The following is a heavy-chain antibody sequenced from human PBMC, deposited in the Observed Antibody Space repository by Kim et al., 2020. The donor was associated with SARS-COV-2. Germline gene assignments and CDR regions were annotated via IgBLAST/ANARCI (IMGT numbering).Heavy chain of an antibody. D-gene: IGHD1-26*01. V-gene: IGHV1-69*01. Sequence: TFQGRVTITADESTSTAYMELSSLRSEDTAVYYCASRIVGAYRLPYYFDYWGQGTLVTVSS. J-gene: IGHJ4*02. CDR3: ASRIVGAYRLPYYFDY.